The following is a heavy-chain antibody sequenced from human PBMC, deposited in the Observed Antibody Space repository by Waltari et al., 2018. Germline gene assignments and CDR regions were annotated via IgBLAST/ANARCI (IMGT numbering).Heavy chain of an antibody. CDR1: GSISSYY. Sequence: GSISSYYWSWIRQPPGKGLEWIGYIYYSGSTNYNPSLKSRVTISVDTSKNQFSLKLSSVTAADTAVYYCARAAGGDYWGQGTLVTVSS. J-gene: IGHJ4*02. V-gene: IGHV4-59*01. CDR2: IYYSGST. D-gene: IGHD6-13*01. CDR3: ARAAGGDY.